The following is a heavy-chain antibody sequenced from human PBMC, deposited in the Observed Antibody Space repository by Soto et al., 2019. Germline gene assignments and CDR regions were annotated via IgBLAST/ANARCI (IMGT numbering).Heavy chain of an antibody. CDR3: AKDRLWGSSDRGAPDDFEV. Sequence: QVHLQESGPGLVKPSGTLSLTCTVSGGSISSRNWWSWLRQSPTKGLGWIGEIYQSGSTNYNPSLESRVTISVDKSKNQFSLELTSLTAADTAVYYCAKDRLWGSSDRGAPDDFEVWGQGTMVTVS. CDR2: IYQSGST. D-gene: IGHD6-6*01. CDR1: GGSISSRNW. V-gene: IGHV4-4*02. J-gene: IGHJ3*01.